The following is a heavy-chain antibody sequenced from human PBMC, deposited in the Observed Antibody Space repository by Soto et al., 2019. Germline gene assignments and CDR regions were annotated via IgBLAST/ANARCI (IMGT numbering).Heavy chain of an antibody. D-gene: IGHD6-13*01. CDR3: ARTSTEWYSSS. V-gene: IGHV3-48*02. J-gene: IGHJ4*02. CDR2: ISSGSSII. Sequence: EVQLVESGGGLVQPGGSLRLSCAASGFTFSTQSMNWVRQAPGKGLEWVSYISSGSSIIYYADSVKGRFTISRDNAKNSLNLQMNSLRDEDTAVYYCARTSTEWYSSSWGQGTLVTVSS. CDR1: GFTFSTQS.